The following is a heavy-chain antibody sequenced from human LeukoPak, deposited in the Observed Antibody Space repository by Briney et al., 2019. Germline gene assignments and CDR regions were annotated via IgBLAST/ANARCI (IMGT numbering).Heavy chain of an antibody. CDR2: ISYDGSNK. J-gene: IGHJ3*02. Sequence: GGSLRLSCAASGFTFSTSTMHWVRQAPGKGLEWVAVISYDGSNKFYADSVKGRFTVSRDNSENSLYLQMNTLRVEDTAVYYCAKGEKGIGAAFDIWGQGTMVTVSS. D-gene: IGHD3-16*01. CDR3: AKGEKGIGAAFDI. CDR1: GFTFSTST. V-gene: IGHV3-30*14.